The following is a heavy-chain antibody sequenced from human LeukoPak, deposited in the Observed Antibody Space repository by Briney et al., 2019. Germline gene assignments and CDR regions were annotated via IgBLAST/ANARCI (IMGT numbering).Heavy chain of an antibody. V-gene: IGHV3-53*01. CDR2: IYSDGRT. CDR3: AKDPVYGSGQSHPSDY. CDR1: GFTVSNKY. D-gene: IGHD3-3*01. Sequence: GGSLRLSCAASGFTVSNKYMTWVRQAPGKGLEWVSLIYSDGRTYYADSVKGRFTISRDNSKNTLFLQMNSLRGEDTAVYYCAKDPVYGSGQSHPSDYWGQGTLVTVSS. J-gene: IGHJ4*02.